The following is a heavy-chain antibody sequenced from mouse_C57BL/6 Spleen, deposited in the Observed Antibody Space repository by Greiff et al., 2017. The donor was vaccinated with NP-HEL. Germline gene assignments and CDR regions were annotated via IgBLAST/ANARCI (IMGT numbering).Heavy chain of an antibody. J-gene: IGHJ2*01. V-gene: IGHV1-31*01. CDR3: ASDGLDY. CDR1: GYSFTGYY. CDR2: IYPYNGVS. D-gene: IGHD2-3*01. Sequence: VQLQQSGPELVKPGASVKISCKASGYSFTGYYMHWVKQSHGNILDWIGYIYPYNGVSSYPPKVKGKATLTVDKSSSTAYLELRSLTSEDSAGYYCASDGLDYGGQGTTLTVSS.